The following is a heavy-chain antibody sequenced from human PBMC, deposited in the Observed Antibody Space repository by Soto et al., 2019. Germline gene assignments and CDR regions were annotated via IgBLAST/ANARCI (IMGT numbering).Heavy chain of an antibody. V-gene: IGHV4-30-2*01. CDR2: IYHSGST. J-gene: IGHJ6*02. CDR1: GGSISSGGYS. D-gene: IGHD6-13*01. Sequence: SETLSLTCAVSGGSISSGGYSWSWIRQPPGKGLEWIGYIYHSGSTYYNPSLKSRVTISVDRSKNQFSLKLSSVTAADTAVYYCARVGYSSSWSAYGMDVWGQGTTVTGSS. CDR3: ARVGYSSSWSAYGMDV.